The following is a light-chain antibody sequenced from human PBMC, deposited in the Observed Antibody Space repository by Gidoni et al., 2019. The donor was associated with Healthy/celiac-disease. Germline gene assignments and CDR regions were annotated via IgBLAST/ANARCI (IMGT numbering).Light chain of an antibody. J-gene: IGKJ3*01. Sequence: VLTQSPATLSLSPGERATLSCTASQSVSSYLAWYQQKPGQAPRLLIYDASNRATGIPARFSGSGSGTDFTLTISSLEPEDFAVYYCQQRSNWPGTFGPGTKVDIK. CDR1: QSVSSY. V-gene: IGKV3-11*01. CDR2: DAS. CDR3: QQRSNWPGT.